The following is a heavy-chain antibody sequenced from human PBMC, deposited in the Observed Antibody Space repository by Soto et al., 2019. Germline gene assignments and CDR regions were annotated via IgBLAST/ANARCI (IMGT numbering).Heavy chain of an antibody. CDR3: AIYYGGFDY. D-gene: IGHD4-17*01. V-gene: IGHV4-30-2*01. Sequence: SETLSLTCAVSGGSIRSGGYSWSWIRQPPGKGLEWIGYIYHSGSTYYNPSLKSRVTISVDRSKNQFSLKLSSVTAADTAVYYCAIYYGGFDYWGQGTLVTV. CDR2: IYHSGST. CDR1: GGSIRSGGYS. J-gene: IGHJ4*02.